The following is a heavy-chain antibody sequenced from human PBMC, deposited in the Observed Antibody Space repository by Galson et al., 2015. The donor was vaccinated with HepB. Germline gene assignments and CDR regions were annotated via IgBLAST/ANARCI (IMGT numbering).Heavy chain of an antibody. CDR3: ARDVRYAFEM. CDR1: GYTFTSYG. J-gene: IGHJ3*02. D-gene: IGHD3-10*02. Sequence: SVKVSCKVSGYTFTSYGISWVRQAPGQGLEWMGWINTYNDNTDYAQNFQGRVTMTTDTSTSTAYMEVRSLRSDDTAVYYCARDVRYAFEMWGQGTMVTVSS. CDR2: INTYNDNT. V-gene: IGHV1-18*04.